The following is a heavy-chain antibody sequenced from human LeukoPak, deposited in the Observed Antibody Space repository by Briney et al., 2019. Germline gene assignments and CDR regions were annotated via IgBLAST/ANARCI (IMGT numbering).Heavy chain of an antibody. D-gene: IGHD4-17*01. Sequence: GGSLRLSCAASGFTFSSHGMHWVRQAPGKGLEWVAFIRYDGSNKYYADSVKGRFTISRDNSKNTLYLQMNSLRAEDTAVYYCANSQGYGDYVDAFDIWGQGTMVTVSS. CDR2: IRYDGSNK. J-gene: IGHJ3*02. V-gene: IGHV3-30*02. CDR1: GFTFSSHG. CDR3: ANSQGYGDYVDAFDI.